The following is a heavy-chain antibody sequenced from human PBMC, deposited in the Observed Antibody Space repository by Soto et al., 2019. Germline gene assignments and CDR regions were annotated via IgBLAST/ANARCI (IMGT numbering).Heavy chain of an antibody. CDR3: ARQRTSVVTQAYFDS. V-gene: IGHV4-39*01. CDR2: IYYSGST. D-gene: IGHD2-21*02. J-gene: IGHJ4*02. CDR1: GDSINNRSYY. Sequence: NPSETLSLTCTATGDSINNRSYYWGWIRQPPGKGLEWIGSIYYSGSTYNNPSLKSRVSMSVDTSKNQFSLKLRSVTAADTALYYCARQRTSVVTQAYFDSWGQGSLVTVSS.